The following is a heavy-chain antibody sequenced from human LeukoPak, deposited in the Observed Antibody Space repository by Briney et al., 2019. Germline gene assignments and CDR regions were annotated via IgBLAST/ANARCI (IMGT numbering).Heavy chain of an antibody. D-gene: IGHD6-19*01. Sequence: GGALRLSCAASGFTFSSYEMNWVRQAPGKGVEGVSYISSSGSTIYYADSVKGRFTISRDNAKNSLYLQMNSLRAEDTAVYYCARVSGWYGMDVWGQGTTVTVSS. V-gene: IGHV3-48*03. CDR3: ARVSGWYGMDV. CDR2: ISSSGSTI. CDR1: GFTFSSYE. J-gene: IGHJ6*02.